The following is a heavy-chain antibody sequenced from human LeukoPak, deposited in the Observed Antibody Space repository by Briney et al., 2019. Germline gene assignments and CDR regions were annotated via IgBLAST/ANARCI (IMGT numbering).Heavy chain of an antibody. D-gene: IGHD6-13*01. CDR3: ARVGSSWYAYYFDY. Sequence: TSSETLSLTCTVSGGSISSYYWSWIRQPPGKGLEWIGYIYYSGSTNYNPSLRSRVTISVDTSKNQFSLKLSSVTAADTAVYYCARVGSSWYAYYFDYWGQGTLVTVSS. CDR2: IYYSGST. V-gene: IGHV4-59*01. CDR1: GGSISSYY. J-gene: IGHJ4*02.